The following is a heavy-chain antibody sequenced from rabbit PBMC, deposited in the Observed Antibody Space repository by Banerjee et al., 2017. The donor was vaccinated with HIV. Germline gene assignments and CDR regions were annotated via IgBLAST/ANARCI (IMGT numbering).Heavy chain of an antibody. CDR1: GFTINSRYW. J-gene: IGHJ3*01. CDR3: ARDRLYTRVDL. CDR2: FYVGSSGST. Sequence: QLEESGGGLVKPGGCLELFRKASGFTINSRYWICWVRQAPGKGLEWIACFYVGSSGSTAYASWAKGRFTISKASSTTVTLQMTSLTAADTATYFCARDRLYTRVDLWGQGTLVTVS. V-gene: IGHV1S45*01.